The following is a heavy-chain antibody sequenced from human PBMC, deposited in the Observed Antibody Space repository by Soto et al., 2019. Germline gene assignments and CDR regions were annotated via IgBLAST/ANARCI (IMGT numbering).Heavy chain of an antibody. Sequence: QVQLQQWGAGLLKPSETLSLTCAVYGGSFSGYYWSWIRQPPGKGLEWIGEINHSGSTNYNPSLKSRVTISVDTSKSQFSMKLSSVTAAGTAVYYCACLIRPGDATSNYYYYGMDVWGQGTTVTVSS. CDR3: ACLIRPGDATSNYYYYGMDV. V-gene: IGHV4-34*01. D-gene: IGHD2-21*02. CDR2: INHSGST. J-gene: IGHJ6*02. CDR1: GGSFSGYY.